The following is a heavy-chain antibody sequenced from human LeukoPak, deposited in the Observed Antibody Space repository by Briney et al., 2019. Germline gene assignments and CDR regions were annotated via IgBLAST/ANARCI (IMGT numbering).Heavy chain of an antibody. CDR3: ARDFEVGATSFDY. CDR2: MNPISGDT. Sequence: RASVKVSCKASGYTFTSYDVNWVRQATGQGLEWMGWMNPISGDTGYALKFQGRVTMSRNTSISTAYMELGSLRSDDTAVYYCARDFEVGATSFDYWGQGTLVTVSS. CDR1: GYTFTSYD. D-gene: IGHD1-26*01. J-gene: IGHJ4*02. V-gene: IGHV1-8*01.